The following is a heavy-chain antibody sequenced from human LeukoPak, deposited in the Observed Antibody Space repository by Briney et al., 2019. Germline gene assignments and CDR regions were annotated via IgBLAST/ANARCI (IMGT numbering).Heavy chain of an antibody. D-gene: IGHD6-6*01. CDR1: GGSISSYY. CDR2: IYYSGST. J-gene: IGHJ4*02. V-gene: IGHV4-59*01. Sequence: SETLSLTCTVSGGSISSYYWSWIRQPTGKGLEWIGYIYYSGSTNYNPSLKSRVTISVDTSKNQFSLKLSSVTAADTAVYYCARDIAARRERYFDYWGQGTLVTVSS. CDR3: ARDIAARRERYFDY.